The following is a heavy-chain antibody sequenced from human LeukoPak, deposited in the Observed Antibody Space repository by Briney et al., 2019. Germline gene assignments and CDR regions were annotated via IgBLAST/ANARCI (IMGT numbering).Heavy chain of an antibody. CDR2: IGAYNGNT. J-gene: IGHJ6*03. Sequence: ASVKVSCKASGYTFSNYGISWVRQAPGQGLEWMGWIGAYNGNTNNAQKLQGRVTMTTDTSTSTAYMELRSLRSDDTAVYYCARGYCSSTRCYYYYYMDVWGKGTTVTVSS. CDR3: ARGYCSSTRCYYYYYMDV. CDR1: GYTFSNYG. V-gene: IGHV1-18*01. D-gene: IGHD2-2*01.